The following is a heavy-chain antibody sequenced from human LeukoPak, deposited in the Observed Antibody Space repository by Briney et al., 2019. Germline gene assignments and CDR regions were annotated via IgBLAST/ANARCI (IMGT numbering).Heavy chain of an antibody. CDR3: ARAQKH. CDR2: INHSGST. Sequence: SETLSLTCAVYGGSFSGYYWSWIRQPPGKGLEWIGEINHSGSTNYNPSLKSRVTISVDTSKNQFSLKLSSATAADTAVYYCARAQKHWGQGTLVTVSS. J-gene: IGHJ4*02. V-gene: IGHV4-34*01. CDR1: GGSFSGYY.